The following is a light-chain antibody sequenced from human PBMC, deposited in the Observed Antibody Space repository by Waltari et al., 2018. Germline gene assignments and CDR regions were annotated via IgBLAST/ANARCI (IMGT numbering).Light chain of an antibody. CDR1: SSDIGSNT. Sequence: QSVLTQPPSASGTPGQRVTISCSGRSSDIGSNTVNWYQHLPGTAPRLLIYNNCYRPAGVPDRFSGSKSGTSASLAISGLQSEDEAVFYCATWDDSLKGFVFGSGTKVTVL. J-gene: IGLJ1*01. V-gene: IGLV1-44*01. CDR2: NNC. CDR3: ATWDDSLKGFV.